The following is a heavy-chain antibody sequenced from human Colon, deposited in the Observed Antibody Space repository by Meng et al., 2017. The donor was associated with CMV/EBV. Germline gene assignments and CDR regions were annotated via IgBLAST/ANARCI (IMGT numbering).Heavy chain of an antibody. CDR1: GFTFRTYA. J-gene: IGHJ6*02. D-gene: IGHD5/OR15-5a*01. CDR2: ISGRDGAT. CDR3: AKPKVGSTVYYYGLEV. V-gene: IGHV3-23*01. Sequence: GESLKISCDASGFTFRTYAMSWVRQAPGKGLEWVSGISGRDGATYYADSVEGRFTVSRDKSNDTLYLQMNSLRAEDTAVYYCAKPKVGSTVYYYGLEVWGQGTTVTVSS.